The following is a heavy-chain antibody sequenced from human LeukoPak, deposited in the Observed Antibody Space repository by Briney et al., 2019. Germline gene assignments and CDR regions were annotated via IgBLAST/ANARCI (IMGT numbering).Heavy chain of an antibody. J-gene: IGHJ4*02. CDR1: GFTFNIYS. Sequence: GGSLRLSCAASGFTFNIYSMNWVRQAPGKGLEWVSYISSSSDSIYYADSVKGRSTISRDNAKKSLYLQMISLRDEDTAVYYCARATSTAWFDYWGQGTLVTVSS. V-gene: IGHV3-48*02. D-gene: IGHD6-6*01. CDR2: ISSSSDSI. CDR3: ARATSTAWFDY.